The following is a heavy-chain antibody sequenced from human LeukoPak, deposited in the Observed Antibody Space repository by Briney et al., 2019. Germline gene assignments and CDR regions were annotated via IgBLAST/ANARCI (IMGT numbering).Heavy chain of an antibody. Sequence: PSETLSLTCTVSGGSIKTGGYSWTWIRQPAGKGLEWIGRVYISGNTDQNPSLKSRVTVSMDSSKNQFSLEMKSVTAADTAVYYCTRGWSSAGVFDSWGQGTVVTVSS. CDR2: VYISGNT. J-gene: IGHJ3*02. CDR1: GGSIKTGGYS. D-gene: IGHD6-19*01. V-gene: IGHV4-61*02. CDR3: TRGWSSAGVFDS.